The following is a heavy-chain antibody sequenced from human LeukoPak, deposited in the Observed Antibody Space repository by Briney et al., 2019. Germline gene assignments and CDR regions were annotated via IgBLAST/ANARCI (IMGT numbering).Heavy chain of an antibody. D-gene: IGHD1-1*01. Sequence: PGGSLRLSCAASGFIFGSYQMNWVRQAPGKGLEWIAYISSGGGTIYYADSVKGRFTISRDNTKNSVSLQMNSLSAEDTAVYYCATGAAGTRFLDSLEIWGQGTMVTVSS. J-gene: IGHJ3*02. CDR1: GFIFGSYQ. CDR2: ISSGGGTI. V-gene: IGHV3-48*03. CDR3: ATGAAGTRFLDSLEI.